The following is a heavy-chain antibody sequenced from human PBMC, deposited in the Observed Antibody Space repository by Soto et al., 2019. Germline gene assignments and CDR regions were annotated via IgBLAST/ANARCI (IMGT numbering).Heavy chain of an antibody. Sequence: ASVKVSCKASGYTFTSYGISWVRQAPGQGLEWMGWISAYNGNTNYAQKLQGRVTMTTDTSTSTAYMELRSLRSDDTAVYYCARVREQVVVVAATVGYYFDYWGQGTLVTVSS. D-gene: IGHD2-15*01. J-gene: IGHJ4*02. CDR1: GYTFTSYG. CDR2: ISAYNGNT. CDR3: ARVREQVVVVAATVGYYFDY. V-gene: IGHV1-18*01.